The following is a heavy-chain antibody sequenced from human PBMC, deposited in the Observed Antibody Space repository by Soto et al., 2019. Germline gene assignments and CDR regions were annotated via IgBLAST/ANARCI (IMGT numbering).Heavy chain of an antibody. CDR2: INAGNGNT. J-gene: IGHJ6*02. D-gene: IGHD3-10*01. Sequence: VKVSCKASGYTFTSYAMHWVRQAPGQRLEWMGWINAGNGNTKYSQKFQGRVTITRDTSASTAYMELSSLRSEDTAVYYCARDQGAGSGSNYYYGMDVWGQGTTVTVSS. CDR1: GYTFTSYA. V-gene: IGHV1-3*01. CDR3: ARDQGAGSGSNYYYGMDV.